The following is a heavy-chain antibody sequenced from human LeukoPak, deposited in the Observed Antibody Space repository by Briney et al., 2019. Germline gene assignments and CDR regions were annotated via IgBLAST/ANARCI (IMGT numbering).Heavy chain of an antibody. CDR3: ARLSGYCSSTSCPSPLFDY. V-gene: IGHV5-51*01. D-gene: IGHD2-2*01. CDR2: IYPGDSDT. CDR1: GYSFTSYW. Sequence: GESLKISCKGSGYSFTSYWIGWVRQMPGKGLGWMGIIYPGDSDTRYSPSFQGQVTISADKSISTAYLQWSSLKASDTAMYYCARLSGYCSSTSCPSPLFDYWGQGTLVTVSS. J-gene: IGHJ4*02.